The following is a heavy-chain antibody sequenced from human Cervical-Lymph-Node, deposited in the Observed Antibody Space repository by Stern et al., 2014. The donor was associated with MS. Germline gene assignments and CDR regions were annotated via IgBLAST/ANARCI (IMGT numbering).Heavy chain of an antibody. CDR1: GYTLTELS. V-gene: IGHV1-24*01. D-gene: IGHD3-3*01. CDR3: ATDRDDFRSGYSAPTKGYGLDV. J-gene: IGHJ6*02. CDR2: FDPEDGET. Sequence: VQLVESGAEVKKPGASVKVSCKVSGYTLTELSMHWVRQAPGKGLEWMGGFDPEDGETIYAQKFQGRVTRTEDTSTDPAYMELSSLRSEDTAVYYCATDRDDFRSGYSAPTKGYGLDVWGQGTTVTVPS.